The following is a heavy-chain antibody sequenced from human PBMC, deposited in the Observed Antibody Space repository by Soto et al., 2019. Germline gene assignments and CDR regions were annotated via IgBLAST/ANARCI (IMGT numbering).Heavy chain of an antibody. Sequence: EVQLVESGGGLVQPGRSLRLSCAASGFTFDDYAMYWVRQVPGKGLEWVSGISWNSGSIDYADSVKGRFTISRDNAKNSLSLQMNRIRPEDKAMYYCVKDGLTSIFGVVDDGSDIWGQGTMFTVSS. CDR3: VKDGLTSIFGVVDDGSDI. CDR1: GFTFDDYA. CDR2: ISWNSGSI. D-gene: IGHD3-3*01. V-gene: IGHV3-9*01. J-gene: IGHJ3*02.